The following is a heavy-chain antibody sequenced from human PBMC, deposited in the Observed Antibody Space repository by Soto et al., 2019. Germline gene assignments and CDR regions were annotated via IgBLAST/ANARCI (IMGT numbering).Heavy chain of an antibody. V-gene: IGHV3-23*01. D-gene: IGHD2-15*01. J-gene: IGHJ4*02. Sequence: GGSLRLSCAASGFTFSSYAMSWVRQAPGKGLEWVSAISGSGGSTYYADSVKGRFTISRDNSKNTLYLQMNSLRAEDTAVYYCAKSPSVVVAANLYFDYWGQGTLVTVSS. CDR1: GFTFSSYA. CDR2: ISGSGGST. CDR3: AKSPSVVVAANLYFDY.